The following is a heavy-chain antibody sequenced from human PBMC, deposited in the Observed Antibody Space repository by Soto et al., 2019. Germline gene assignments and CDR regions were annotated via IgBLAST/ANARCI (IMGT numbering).Heavy chain of an antibody. J-gene: IGHJ4*02. D-gene: IGHD2-15*01. Sequence: QVQLVQSGTEVKKPGSSVKVSCKASGGTFRNYPINWVRQAPGQGLEWMGSIFPLTDIPDYAQNFQARLTISADKSTRTAYMELSSLTSDDTAMYFWARGPLVVLNYFESWGQGTLVTVSS. CDR2: IFPLTDIP. V-gene: IGHV1-69*02. CDR3: ARGPLVVLNYFES. CDR1: GGTFRNYP.